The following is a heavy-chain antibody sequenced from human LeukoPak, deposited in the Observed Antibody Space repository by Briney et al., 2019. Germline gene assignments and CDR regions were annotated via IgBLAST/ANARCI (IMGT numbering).Heavy chain of an antibody. Sequence: ASVKVSCKASGYTFTSYGISWVRQAPGQGLEWMGWISAYNGNTNYAQKLQGRVTITTDTSTSTAYMELRSLRSDDTAVYYCARDQSGSSYRGYGDYFDYWGQGTLVTVSS. J-gene: IGHJ4*02. CDR2: ISAYNGNT. CDR1: GYTFTSYG. D-gene: IGHD1-26*01. V-gene: IGHV1-18*01. CDR3: ARDQSGSSYRGYGDYFDY.